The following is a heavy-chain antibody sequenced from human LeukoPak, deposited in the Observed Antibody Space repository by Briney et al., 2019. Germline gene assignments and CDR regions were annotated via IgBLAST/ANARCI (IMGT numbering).Heavy chain of an antibody. CDR3: AKPFGGGYDLDY. CDR2: ISASGGST. Sequence: PGGSLRLSCAASGFTFSSYAMSWVRQAPGKGLEWVSSISASGGSTCYADSVKGRFAISRDNSKNTLYLQMNSLRAEDTAVYYCAKPFGGGYDLDYWGQGTLVTVSS. V-gene: IGHV3-23*01. CDR1: GFTFSSYA. J-gene: IGHJ4*02. D-gene: IGHD5-12*01.